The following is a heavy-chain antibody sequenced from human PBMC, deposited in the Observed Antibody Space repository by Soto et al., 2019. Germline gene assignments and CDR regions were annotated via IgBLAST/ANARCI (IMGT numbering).Heavy chain of an antibody. J-gene: IGHJ4*02. Sequence: QVQLVQSGAEVKKPGASVKVSCKASGYTFTSYGISWVRQAPGQGLEWMGGIIPMLGTVKDAQKFQGRVTITADESTSTAYMELSSLRSEDTAVYYCARNLVRGGSYSMGLNYFDYWGQGTLVTVSS. D-gene: IGHD1-26*01. V-gene: IGHV1-69*13. CDR1: GYTFTSYG. CDR2: IIPMLGTV. CDR3: ARNLVRGGSYSMGLNYFDY.